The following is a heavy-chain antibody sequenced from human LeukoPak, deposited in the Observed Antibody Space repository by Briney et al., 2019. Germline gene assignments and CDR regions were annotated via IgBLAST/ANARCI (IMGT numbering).Heavy chain of an antibody. J-gene: IGHJ4*02. CDR1: GYTFTGYY. D-gene: IGHD3-10*01. V-gene: IGHV1-46*01. CDR2: INSSGGTT. Sequence: ASEKVSCKASGYTFTGYYMHWVRQAPGQGLEWMGIINSSGGTTSYAQKFQGRVTMTRDTSTSTVYMELSSLRSEDTAVYYCARVGFGQPFDYWGQGTLVTVS. CDR3: ARVGFGQPFDY.